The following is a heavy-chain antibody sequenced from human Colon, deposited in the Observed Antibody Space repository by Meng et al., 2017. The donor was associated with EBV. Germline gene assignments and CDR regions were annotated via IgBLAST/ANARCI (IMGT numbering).Heavy chain of an antibody. V-gene: IGHV4-34*02. CDR2: INHSGSA. CDR3: ARTFGYCSNNNCPRTLGY. CDR1: GGSLSGYY. D-gene: IGHD2-2*03. J-gene: IGHJ4*02. Sequence: QVHLQQVGAGLLKPSETPSLTCGVSGGSLSGYYWSWIRHFPGRTLEFIGDINHSGSANYNPSLRSRVTISVDTSKNQIFLNLHSVTAADTAVYHCARTFGYCSNNNCPRTLGYWGQGTLVTVSS.